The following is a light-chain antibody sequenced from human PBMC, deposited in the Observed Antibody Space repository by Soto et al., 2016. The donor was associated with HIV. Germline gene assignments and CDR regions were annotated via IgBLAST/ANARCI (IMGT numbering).Light chain of an antibody. Sequence: SSELIQDPVVSVALGQTVKITCQGDSVTSYCVSWYQQKPGQAPRLVIYGKNNRPSGIPDRFSGSSSGNTASLTITGAQAEDEADYYCNSRYTSDSHHYVFGTGTKVTVL. CDR1: SVTSYC. V-gene: IGLV3-19*01. J-gene: IGLJ1*01. CDR2: GKN. CDR3: NSRYTSDSHHYV.